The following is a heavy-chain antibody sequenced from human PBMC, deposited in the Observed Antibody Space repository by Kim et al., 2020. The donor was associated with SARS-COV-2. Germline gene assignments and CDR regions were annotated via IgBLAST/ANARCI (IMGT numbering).Heavy chain of an antibody. J-gene: IGHJ4*02. CDR2: IKEDGSEK. Sequence: GGSLRLSCAASGFTFSSYWMYWVRQAPGKGLEWVANIKEDGSEKNYVDSVKGRFTISRDNAKNSLYLQMNSLRDEDSALYYCMRSEEYWGQGTRVTVSS. CDR1: GFTFSSYW. V-gene: IGHV3-7*01. CDR3: MRSEEY.